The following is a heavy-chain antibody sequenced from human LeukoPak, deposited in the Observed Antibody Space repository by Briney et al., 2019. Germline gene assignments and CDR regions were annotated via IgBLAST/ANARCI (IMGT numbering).Heavy chain of an antibody. V-gene: IGHV3-23*01. D-gene: IGHD2-15*01. Sequence: GGSLRLSCAASGFTFSSYAMSWVRQAPGKGLEWVSGISSSGGSTYYADSVKGRFTISRDNSKNTLYLQMNSLRAKDTAVYYCAKLPIVVVVAATWWFDPWGQGTLVTVSS. CDR2: ISSSGGST. J-gene: IGHJ5*02. CDR1: GFTFSSYA. CDR3: AKLPIVVVVAATWWFDP.